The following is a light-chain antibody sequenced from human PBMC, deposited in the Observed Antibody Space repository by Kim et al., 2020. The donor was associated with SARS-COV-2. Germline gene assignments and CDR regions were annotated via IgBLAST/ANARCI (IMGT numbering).Light chain of an antibody. Sequence: GHPVTISCTGTSSDVGGYNSVSCYHQHPGKAPKLMIYDVSKRPSGVPDRFSGSKSGNTASLTISGLQAEDEADYYCCSYAGSYTWVFGTGTKVTVL. CDR2: DVS. CDR1: SSDVGGYNS. CDR3: CSYAGSYTWV. J-gene: IGLJ1*01. V-gene: IGLV2-11*01.